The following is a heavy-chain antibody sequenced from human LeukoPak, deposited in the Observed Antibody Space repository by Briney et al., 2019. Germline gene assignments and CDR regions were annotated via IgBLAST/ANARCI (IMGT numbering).Heavy chain of an antibody. CDR2: ISGSGGST. CDR1: GFTFSSYG. D-gene: IGHD4-23*01. J-gene: IGHJ4*02. Sequence: QSGGSLRLSCAASGFTFSSYGMSWVRQAPGKGLEWVSAISGSGGSTYYADSVRGRFTISRDDSKNTLYLQMNSLRAEDTAVYYCVRRAGGYSHPYDYWGQGTLVTVSS. V-gene: IGHV3-23*01. CDR3: VRRAGGYSHPYDY.